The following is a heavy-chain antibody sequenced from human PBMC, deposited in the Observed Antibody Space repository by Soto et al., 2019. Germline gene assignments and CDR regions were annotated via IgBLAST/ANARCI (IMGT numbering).Heavy chain of an antibody. CDR2: ISGSGGIT. Sequence: PGGSLRLSCAASGFTFSSYAMSWVRQAPGKGLEWVSAISGSGGITYYADSVKGRFTISRDNSKNTLYLRMNSLRAEDTAVYYCAKDLLPIGYDYVWGSYRSPINWFDPWGQGTLVTVSS. CDR3: AKDLLPIGYDYVWGSYRSPINWFDP. CDR1: GFTFSSYA. J-gene: IGHJ5*02. D-gene: IGHD3-16*02. V-gene: IGHV3-23*01.